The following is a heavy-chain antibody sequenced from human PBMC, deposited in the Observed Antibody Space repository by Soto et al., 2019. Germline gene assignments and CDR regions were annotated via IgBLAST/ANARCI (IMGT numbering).Heavy chain of an antibody. J-gene: IGHJ4*02. D-gene: IGHD3-22*01. CDR1: GGSIISSNW. CDR3: ARGSYYYDSSGYYYVGDFDY. CDR2: IFHSGST. V-gene: IGHV4-4*02. Sequence: PSETLSLTCAVSGGSIISSNWRSWVRQPPGKGLEWIGEIFHSGSTNYNPSLKSRVTISVDKSKNQFSLKLSSVTAADTAVYYCARGSYYYDSSGYYYVGDFDYWGQGTLVTV.